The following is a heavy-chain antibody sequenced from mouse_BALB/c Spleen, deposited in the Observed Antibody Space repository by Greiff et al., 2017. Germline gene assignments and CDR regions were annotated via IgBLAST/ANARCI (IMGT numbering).Heavy chain of an antibody. CDR2: ILPGSGST. J-gene: IGHJ4*01. CDR3: ARSNWAYYAMDD. CDR1: GYTFSSYW. Sequence: VQGVESGAELMKPGASVKISCKATGYTFSSYWIEWVKQRPGHGLEWIGEILPGSGSTNYNEKFKGKATFTADTSSNTAYMQLSSLTSEDSAVYYCARSNWAYYAMDDWGQGTSVTVSS. V-gene: IGHV1-9*01. D-gene: IGHD4-1*01.